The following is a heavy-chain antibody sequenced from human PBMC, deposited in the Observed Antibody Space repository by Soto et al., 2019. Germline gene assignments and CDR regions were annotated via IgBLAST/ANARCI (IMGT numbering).Heavy chain of an antibody. CDR2: IWYDGSNR. Sequence: LRLSCAASGFIFSSFGMHWVRQAPGKGLEWVAHIWYDGSNRYYADSVKGRFTISRDNSRNTLYLQMNSLRAEDTAVYHCVRDLLGSGGHFDYWGQGTLVTVS. D-gene: IGHD7-27*01. J-gene: IGHJ4*02. V-gene: IGHV3-33*01. CDR3: VRDLLGSGGHFDY. CDR1: GFIFSSFG.